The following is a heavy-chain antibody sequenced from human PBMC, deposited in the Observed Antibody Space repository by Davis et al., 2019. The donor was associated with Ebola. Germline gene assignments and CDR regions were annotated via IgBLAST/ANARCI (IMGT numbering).Heavy chain of an antibody. D-gene: IGHD3-16*02. CDR1: GFTFSGSA. V-gene: IGHV3-73*01. J-gene: IGHJ4*02. Sequence: GESLKISCAASGFTFSGSAMHWVRQASGKGLEWVGRIRSKANSYATAYAASVKGRFTISRDNSKNTLYLQMNSLRAEDTAVYYCARGGLRLGELSLYGEYYWGQGTLVTVSS. CDR2: IRSKANSYAT. CDR3: ARGGLRLGELSLYGEYY.